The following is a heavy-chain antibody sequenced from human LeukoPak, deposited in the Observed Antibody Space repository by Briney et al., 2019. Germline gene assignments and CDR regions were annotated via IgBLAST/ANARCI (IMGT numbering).Heavy chain of an antibody. CDR2: IIPIFGTA. Sequence: SVKVSCKASGGTFSSYAISWVRQAPGQGLEWMGGIIPIFGTANYAQKFQGRVTITADKSTSTAYMELSSLRSEDTAVYYCARRELLLRPRFDPWGQGTLVTVSS. D-gene: IGHD2-15*01. CDR1: GGTFSSYA. J-gene: IGHJ5*02. V-gene: IGHV1-69*06. CDR3: ARRELLLRPRFDP.